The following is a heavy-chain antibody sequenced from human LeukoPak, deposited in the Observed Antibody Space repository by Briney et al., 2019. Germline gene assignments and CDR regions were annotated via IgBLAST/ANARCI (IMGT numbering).Heavy chain of an antibody. Sequence: SETLSLTCAVYGGSISSYYWSWIRQPPGKGLEWIGYIYYSGSTNYNPSLKSRVTISVDTSKNQFSLKLSSVTAADTAVYYCARVDRAGGLYYYYYMDVWGKGTTVTVSS. J-gene: IGHJ6*03. D-gene: IGHD3-16*01. CDR1: GGSISSYY. CDR2: IYYSGST. V-gene: IGHV4-59*01. CDR3: ARVDRAGGLYYYYYMDV.